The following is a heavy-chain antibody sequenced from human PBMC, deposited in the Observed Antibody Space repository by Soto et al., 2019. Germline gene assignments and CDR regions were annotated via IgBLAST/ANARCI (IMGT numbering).Heavy chain of an antibody. CDR2: INAGNGNT. CDR3: ARDLGGWPDY. Sequence: QVQLVQSGAEVKKPGASVKVSCKASGYTFTSYAIHWVRQAPGQRLEGMGWINAGNGNTKYSQKFQDRVTLTRDTSASTAYMELSSLRSEDTAVYYCARDLGGWPDYWGQGTLVTVSS. J-gene: IGHJ4*02. V-gene: IGHV1-3*01. CDR1: GYTFTSYA. D-gene: IGHD6-19*01.